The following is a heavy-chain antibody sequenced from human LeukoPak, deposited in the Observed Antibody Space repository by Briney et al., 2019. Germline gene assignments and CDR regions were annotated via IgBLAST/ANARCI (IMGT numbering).Heavy chain of an antibody. CDR2: ISGGGDIT. CDR1: GFNFANHA. Sequence: GSLRLSCAASGFNFANHAMSWVRQTAGKGLEWVSAISGGGDITYYADSVKGRFTISRDNSKDTLFLQVHSLRPGDTAVYYCVREDTPATANYWGQGTLVTISS. CDR3: VREDTPATANY. V-gene: IGHV3-23*01. D-gene: IGHD2-21*02. J-gene: IGHJ4*02.